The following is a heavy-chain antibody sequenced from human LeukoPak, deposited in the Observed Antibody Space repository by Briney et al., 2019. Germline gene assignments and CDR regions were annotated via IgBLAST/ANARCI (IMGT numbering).Heavy chain of an antibody. D-gene: IGHD6-19*01. CDR3: ARDPTNTSGRYAYFDY. CDR1: GYTFNHHG. Sequence: ASVKVSCKASGYTFNHHGISWVRQAPGQGLEWMGWISCYNGDTNYAQKFQGRVTMSTDTSTSTAYMELTGLRSDEPAVYYCARDPTNTSGRYAYFDYWGQGTLVTVS. J-gene: IGHJ4*02. V-gene: IGHV1-18*01. CDR2: ISCYNGDT.